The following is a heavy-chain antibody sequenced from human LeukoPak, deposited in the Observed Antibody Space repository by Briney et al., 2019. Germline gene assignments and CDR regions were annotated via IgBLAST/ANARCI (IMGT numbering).Heavy chain of an antibody. D-gene: IGHD6-13*01. Sequence: SQTLSLTCTVSGGSISSGGYYWSWIRQPPGKGLEWIGYIYHSGSTYYNPSLKSRVTISVDTSKNQFSLRLTSVTAADTAFYYCAREEYSSDWYGHDSWGQGTLVTVSS. J-gene: IGHJ4*02. CDR3: AREEYSSDWYGHDS. V-gene: IGHV4-30-2*01. CDR2: IYHSGST. CDR1: GGSISSGGYY.